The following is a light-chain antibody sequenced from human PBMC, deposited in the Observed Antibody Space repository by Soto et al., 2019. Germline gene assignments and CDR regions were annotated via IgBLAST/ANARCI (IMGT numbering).Light chain of an antibody. CDR3: SSYGGSDNLI. CDR2: EVR. Sequence: QSVLTQPPSASGSPGQSVTISCTGSSNDLGGYNYVSWYQHHPGKAPKLIIYEVRERPSGVPDRFSGSKSGNTASLTVSVLQAEDEADYYCSSYGGSDNLIFGGGTKLTVL. J-gene: IGLJ2*01. CDR1: SNDLGGYNY. V-gene: IGLV2-8*01.